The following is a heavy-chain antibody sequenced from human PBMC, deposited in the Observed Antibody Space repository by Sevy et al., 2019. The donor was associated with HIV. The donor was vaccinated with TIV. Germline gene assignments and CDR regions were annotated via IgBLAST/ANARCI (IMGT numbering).Heavy chain of an antibody. V-gene: IGHV4-38-2*02. CDR1: GYSISSGYY. D-gene: IGHD2-8*01. CDR3: AREKTNLYDYYYMDV. CDR2: IYHSGST. J-gene: IGHJ6*03. Sequence: SETLSLTCAVSGYSISSGYYWGWIRQPPGKGLEWIGSIYHSGSTYYNPSLKSRVTISVDTSKNQFSLKLGSVTAADTAVYYCAREKTNLYDYYYMDVWGKGTTVTVSS.